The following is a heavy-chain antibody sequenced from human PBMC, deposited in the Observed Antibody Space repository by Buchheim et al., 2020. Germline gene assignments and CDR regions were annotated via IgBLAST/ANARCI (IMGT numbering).Heavy chain of an antibody. Sequence: EVQLVESGGGLVKPGGSLRLSCAASGFTFSSYSMNWVRQAPGKGLEWVSSISSSSSYIYYADSVKGRFTISRDNAKNSLYLQMNSLRAEDTAVYYCARDLSSRLVGAIPGYWGQGTL. CDR2: ISSSSSYI. V-gene: IGHV3-21*01. D-gene: IGHD1-26*01. CDR1: GFTFSSYS. J-gene: IGHJ4*02. CDR3: ARDLSSRLVGAIPGY.